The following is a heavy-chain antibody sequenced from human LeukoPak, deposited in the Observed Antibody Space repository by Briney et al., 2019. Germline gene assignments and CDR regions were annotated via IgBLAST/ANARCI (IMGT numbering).Heavy chain of an antibody. J-gene: IGHJ4*02. CDR2: IWYDGSNK. Sequence: GGSLRLSCAASGFTFSSYGMHWVRQAPGKGLEWVAVIWYDGSNKYYADSVKGRFTISRDNSKNMLYLQMNSLRAEDTAVYYCARDRPSSGSHSRHFDYWGQGTLVTVSS. CDR3: ARDRPSSGSHSRHFDY. CDR1: GFTFSSYG. V-gene: IGHV3-33*01. D-gene: IGHD3-10*01.